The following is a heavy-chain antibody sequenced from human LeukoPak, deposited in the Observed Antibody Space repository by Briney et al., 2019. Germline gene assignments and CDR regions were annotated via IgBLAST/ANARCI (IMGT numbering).Heavy chain of an antibody. J-gene: IGHJ6*02. D-gene: IGHD3-9*01. V-gene: IGHV3-48*02. CDR2: ISSSSSII. CDR3: ASPAHYDILTGYHDYGMDV. CDR1: GFTFSTYS. Sequence: GGSLRLSCAASGFTFSTYSMNWVRQATGKGLEWVSYISSSSSIIYYADSVKGRFTISRDNAKNSLYLQMNSLRDEDTAVYYCASPAHYDILTGYHDYGMDVWGQGTTVTVSS.